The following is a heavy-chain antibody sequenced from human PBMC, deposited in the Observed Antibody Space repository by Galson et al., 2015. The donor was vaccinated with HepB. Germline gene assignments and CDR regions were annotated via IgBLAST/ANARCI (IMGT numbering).Heavy chain of an antibody. CDR2: ITPLFGAA. Sequence: SVKVSCKASGGTFSNYDISWVRQAPGQGLEWMGGITPLFGAANYAQKLQGRVTMTTDTSTSTAYMELRSLRSDDTAVYYCARACSSTSCYPRDYWGQGTLVTVSS. CDR1: GGTFSNYD. CDR3: ARACSSTSCYPRDY. J-gene: IGHJ4*02. D-gene: IGHD2-2*01. V-gene: IGHV1-69*05.